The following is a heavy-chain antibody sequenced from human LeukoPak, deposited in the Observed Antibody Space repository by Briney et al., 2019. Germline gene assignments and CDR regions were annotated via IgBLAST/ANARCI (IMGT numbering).Heavy chain of an antibody. CDR1: GFIFSTND. Sequence: GSLRLSCAASGFIFSTNDMSWVRQAPGKGLEWVSAISGSGDGTTYDDSVKGRFTISRDNSKNTLYRQMNSLRAEDTAVYYCAKAVGQWSFDLWGRGALVTVSS. CDR3: AKAVGQWSFDL. CDR2: ISGSGDGT. J-gene: IGHJ2*01. V-gene: IGHV3-23*01.